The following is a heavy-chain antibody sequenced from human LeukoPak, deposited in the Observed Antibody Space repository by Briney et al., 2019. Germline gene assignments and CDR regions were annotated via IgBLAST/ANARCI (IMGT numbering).Heavy chain of an antibody. Sequence: GGSLRRSCEASGFTFSNAWMSWVRQAPGKGLEWVGRIKRERDGGTTDYAAPVKGRFTISRDDSKNTLYLQMNSLKIEDTGVYYCTTYYDRGGYPWGQGTLVTVSS. CDR1: GFTFSNAW. J-gene: IGHJ5*02. V-gene: IGHV3-15*01. CDR2: IKRERDGGTT. CDR3: TTYYDRGGYP. D-gene: IGHD3-22*01.